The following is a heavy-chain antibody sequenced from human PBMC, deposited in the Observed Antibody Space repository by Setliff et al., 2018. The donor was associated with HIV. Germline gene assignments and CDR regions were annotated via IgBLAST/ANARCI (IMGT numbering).Heavy chain of an antibody. Sequence: GSLRLSCAASGFTFSSYSMNWVRQAPGKGLEWIGYIYSSGTTQYNPSLKSRVTISIDTSKNQISLKLSSVTAADTAVYYCARGLNYYGSGSYLPLGYWGQGTLVTVSS. CDR3: ARGLNYYGSGSYLPLGY. J-gene: IGHJ4*02. V-gene: IGHV4-4*09. D-gene: IGHD3-10*01. CDR2: IYSSGTT. CDR1: GFTFSSYS.